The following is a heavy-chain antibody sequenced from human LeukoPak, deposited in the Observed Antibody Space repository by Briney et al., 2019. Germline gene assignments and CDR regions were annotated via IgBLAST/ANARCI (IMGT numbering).Heavy chain of an antibody. V-gene: IGHV1-2*02. CDR1: GYTFTSYY. CDR3: ARGSLWFGELRKNNWFDP. J-gene: IGHJ5*02. Sequence: ASVKVSCKASGYTFTSYYMHWVRQAPGQGLEWMGWINPNSGGTNYAQKFQGRVTMTRDTSISTAYMELSRLRSDDTAVYYCARGSLWFGELRKNNWFDPWGQGTLVTVSS. CDR2: INPNSGGT. D-gene: IGHD3-10*01.